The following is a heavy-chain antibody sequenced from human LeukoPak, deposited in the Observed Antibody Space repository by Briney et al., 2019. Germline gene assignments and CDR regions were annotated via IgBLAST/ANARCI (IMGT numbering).Heavy chain of an antibody. CDR2: ISVYNGNT. Sequence: GASVKVSCKASGYTFTSHGITWVRQAPGQGLEWIGWISVYNGNTNYAQKLQGRVTMTTDTSTSTAYMELRSLRSDDTAVYYCARDYYDSSSLGYWGQGTLVTVSS. J-gene: IGHJ4*02. D-gene: IGHD3-22*01. V-gene: IGHV1-18*01. CDR1: GYTFTSHG. CDR3: ARDYYDSSSLGY.